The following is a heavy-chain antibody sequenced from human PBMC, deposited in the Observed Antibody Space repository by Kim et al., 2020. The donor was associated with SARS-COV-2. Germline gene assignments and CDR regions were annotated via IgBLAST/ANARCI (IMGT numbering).Heavy chain of an antibody. J-gene: IGHJ6*02. D-gene: IGHD2-21*01. CDR3: ATALSWWDLTSHYGMDV. CDR1: GYTLTELS. Sequence: ASVKVSCKVSGYTLTELSMHWVRQAPGKGLEWMGGFDPEDGETIYAQKFQGRVTMTEDTSTDTAYMELISLRSEDTAVYYCATALSWWDLTSHYGMDVWGQGTTVTVSS. CDR2: FDPEDGET. V-gene: IGHV1-24*01.